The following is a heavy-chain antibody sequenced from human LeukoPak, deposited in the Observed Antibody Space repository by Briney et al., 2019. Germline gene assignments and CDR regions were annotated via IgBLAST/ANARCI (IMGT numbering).Heavy chain of an antibody. D-gene: IGHD7-27*01. V-gene: IGHV4-59*01. Sequence: PSETLSLTCTVSGGSISSYYWSWIRQPPGKGLEWIGYIYYSGSTNYNPSLKSRVTISVDTSKNQFSLKLSSVTAADTAVYYCARGRELGMGYYYYYMDVWGKGTTVTISS. CDR3: ARGRELGMGYYYYYMDV. CDR1: GGSISSYY. J-gene: IGHJ6*03. CDR2: IYYSGST.